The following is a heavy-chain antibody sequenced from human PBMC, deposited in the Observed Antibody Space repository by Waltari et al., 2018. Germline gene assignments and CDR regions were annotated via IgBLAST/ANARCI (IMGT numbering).Heavy chain of an antibody. J-gene: IGHJ5*02. V-gene: IGHV4-4*07. D-gene: IGHD5-18*01. CDR1: GGSVSHYY. Sequence: QVQLQESGPGLVKPSETLSLTCNVSGGSVSHYYWAWIRKPAGKGLEWIGRIYSGGDTHYNPSFKSCITISVDTSTNQFSLTVTSVTAADTAFYYCVRARVSAQTSMGGFFDPWGQGIEVTVSS. CDR3: VRARVSAQTSMGGFFDP. CDR2: IYSGGDT.